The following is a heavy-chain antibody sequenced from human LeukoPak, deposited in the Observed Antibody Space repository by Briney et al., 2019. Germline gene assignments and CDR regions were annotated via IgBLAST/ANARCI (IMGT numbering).Heavy chain of an antibody. CDR1: GGSFSDYF. J-gene: IGHJ5*02. D-gene: IGHD1-26*01. CDR3: AKNGQSGFSFDP. V-gene: IGHV4-34*01. Sequence: SSETLSLTCAVYGGSFSDYFWNWIRQPPGKGLEWIGEINHGGGTKYNPSLKSRVTISADSSRNQFSLKLTSVTAADTAVYHCAKNGQSGFSFDPWGQGTLVTVSS. CDR2: INHGGGT.